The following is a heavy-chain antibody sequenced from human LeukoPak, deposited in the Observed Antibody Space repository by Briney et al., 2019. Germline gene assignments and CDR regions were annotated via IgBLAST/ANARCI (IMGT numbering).Heavy chain of an antibody. J-gene: IGHJ5*02. D-gene: IGHD4-17*01. CDR3: ARHSGTTVTFWFDP. CDR1: GGSISSYY. V-gene: IGHV4-59*08. CDR2: IYYSGST. Sequence: TPSETLSLTCTVSGGSISSYYWSCIRQPPGKGLEWIGYIYYSGSTNYNPSLKSRVTISVDTSKNQFSLKLSSVTAADTAVYYCARHSGTTVTFWFDPWGQGTLVTVSS.